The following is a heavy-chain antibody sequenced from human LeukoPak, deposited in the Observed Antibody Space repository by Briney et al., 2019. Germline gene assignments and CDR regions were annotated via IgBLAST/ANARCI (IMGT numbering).Heavy chain of an antibody. CDR3: ARAEPDRAARLWGSSGHYFDY. V-gene: IGHV4-4*02. D-gene: IGHD6-6*01. Sequence: SETLSLTCAVSGGSISSSNWWSWVRQPPGKGLEWIGEIYHSGSTNYNPSLKSRVTISVDKSKDQFSLKLSSVTAADTAVYYCARAEPDRAARLWGSSGHYFDYWGQGTLVTVSS. CDR1: GGSISSSNW. J-gene: IGHJ4*02. CDR2: IYHSGST.